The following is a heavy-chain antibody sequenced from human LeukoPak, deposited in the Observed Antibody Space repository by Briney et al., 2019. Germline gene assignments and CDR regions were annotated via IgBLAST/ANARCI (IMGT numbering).Heavy chain of an antibody. D-gene: IGHD5-18*01. CDR3: ATIKRGSIFGYFDF. J-gene: IGHJ4*02. CDR1: GGSISSSSYY. Sequence: SETLSLTCTVSGGSISSSSYYWGWIRQPPGKGLEWIAYLFDSVNTKDNPSLQSRLTLSADTSKNQFSLRLSSVTAADTAVYYCATIKRGSIFGYFDFWGQGIKVTVSS. CDR2: LFDSVNT. V-gene: IGHV4-39*07.